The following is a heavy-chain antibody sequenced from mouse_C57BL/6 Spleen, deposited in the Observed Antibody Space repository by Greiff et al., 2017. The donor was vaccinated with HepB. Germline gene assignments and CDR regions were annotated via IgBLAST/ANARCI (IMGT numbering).Heavy chain of an antibody. J-gene: IGHJ3*01. CDR1: GFTFSSYG. D-gene: IGHD2-4*01. CDR3: ARHEYDYDEAPFAY. CDR2: ISSGGSYT. V-gene: IGHV5-6*01. Sequence: EVQLVESGGDLVKPGGSLKLSCAASGFTFSSYGMSWVRQTPDKRLEWVATISSGGSYTYYPDSVKGRFTISRDNAKNTLYLQMSSLKSEDTAMYYCARHEYDYDEAPFAYWGQGTLVTVSA.